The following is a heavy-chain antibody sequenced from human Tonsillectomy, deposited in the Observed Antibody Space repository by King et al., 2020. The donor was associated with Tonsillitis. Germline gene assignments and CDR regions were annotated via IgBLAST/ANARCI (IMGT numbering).Heavy chain of an antibody. CDR2: IMPMFGTA. V-gene: IGHV1-69*12. D-gene: IGHD2-2*01. J-gene: IGHJ3*02. CDR3: ARDLHGSTNFARSDAAFHI. CDR1: GGTFSNYI. Sequence: QLVQSGAEVKKPGSSVKVSCKASGGTFSNYIISWVRQAPGQGLEWMGGIMPMFGTAKYAQKFQGRVTMTADESTSTAYMEVSILGSEDTAVYYCARDLHGSTNFARSDAAFHIWGQGTMVTVSS.